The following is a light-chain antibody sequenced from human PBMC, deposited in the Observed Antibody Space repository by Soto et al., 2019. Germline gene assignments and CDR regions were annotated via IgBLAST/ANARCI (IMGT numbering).Light chain of an antibody. CDR1: QSVSSN. V-gene: IGKV3-15*01. CDR2: GAS. CDR3: QQYNNWPRT. J-gene: IGKJ1*01. Sequence: EIVMTQSPATLSVSPGERATLSCRASQSVSSNLAWYLQRPGQAPRLLIYGASTRATGIPARFSGSGSGTEFTLTISSLQSEDFAVYYCQQYNNWPRTFGQGTKVEI.